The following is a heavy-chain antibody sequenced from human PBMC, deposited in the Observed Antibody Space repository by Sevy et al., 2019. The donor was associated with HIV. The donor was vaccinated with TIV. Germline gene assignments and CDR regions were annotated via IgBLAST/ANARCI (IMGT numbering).Heavy chain of an antibody. CDR1: GFTFDDYA. D-gene: IGHD6-19*01. J-gene: IGHJ4*02. Sequence: GGSLRLSCAASGFTFDDYAMHWVRQAPGKGLEWVSGISWNSGSIGYADSVKGRFTISRDNAKNSLYLQMNSLRAEDTAVYYCAKASIEVAATTGGVFDYWGQGTLVTVSS. CDR3: AKASIEVAATTGGVFDY. V-gene: IGHV3-9*01. CDR2: ISWNSGSI.